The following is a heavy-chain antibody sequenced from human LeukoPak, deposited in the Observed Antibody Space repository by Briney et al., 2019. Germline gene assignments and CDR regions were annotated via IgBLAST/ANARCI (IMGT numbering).Heavy chain of an antibody. V-gene: IGHV1-2*02. J-gene: IGHJ4*02. D-gene: IGHD2-21*01. CDR3: AREDETGRHIFLSN. Sequence: GASVKVSCMASGYSFTDYYMHWVRRAPGQGLEWMGWINPNSGGTNYAQKFQGRVTMTRDTSINAAHMELTRLRSDDTAMYYCAREDETGRHIFLSNWGQGTLVTVSS. CDR2: INPNSGGT. CDR1: GYSFTDYY.